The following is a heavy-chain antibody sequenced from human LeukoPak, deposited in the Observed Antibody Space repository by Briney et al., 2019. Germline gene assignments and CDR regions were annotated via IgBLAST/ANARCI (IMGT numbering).Heavy chain of an antibody. D-gene: IGHD4-17*01. J-gene: IGHJ4*02. CDR3: ARLISGDYGDYVDGYYFDY. Sequence: SETLSLTCAVSGGSISSGGYSWSWIRQPPGKGLEWIGYIYHSGSTYYNPSLKSRVTISVDRSKNQFSLKLSSVTAADTAVYYCARLISGDYGDYVDGYYFDYWGQGTLVTVTS. V-gene: IGHV4-30-2*01. CDR1: GGSISSGGYS. CDR2: IYHSGST.